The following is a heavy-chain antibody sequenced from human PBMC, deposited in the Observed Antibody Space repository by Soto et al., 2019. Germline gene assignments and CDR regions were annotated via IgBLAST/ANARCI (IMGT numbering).Heavy chain of an antibody. J-gene: IGHJ6*03. CDR1: GGSFSGYY. CDR3: ARHGTGGYYYYYYMDV. Sequence: PSETLSLTCAVYGGSFSGYYWSWIRQPPGKGLEWIGEINHSGSTNYNPSLKSRVTISVDTSKNQFSLKLSSVTAADTAVYYCARHGTGGYYYYYYMDVWGKGTTVTVSS. CDR2: INHSGST. D-gene: IGHD1-1*01. V-gene: IGHV4-34*01.